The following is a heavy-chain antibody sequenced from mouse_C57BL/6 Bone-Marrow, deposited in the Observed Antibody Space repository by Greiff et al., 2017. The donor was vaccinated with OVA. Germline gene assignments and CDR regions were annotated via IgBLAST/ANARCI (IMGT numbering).Heavy chain of an antibody. CDR1: GYAFTNYL. CDR3: ARRGHYYGSSYAWFAY. J-gene: IGHJ3*01. D-gene: IGHD1-1*01. CDR2: INPGSGGT. V-gene: IGHV1-54*01. Sequence: VQLQQSGAELVRPGTSVKVSCTASGYAFTNYLIEWVKQRPGQGLEWIGVINPGSGGTNYNEKFKGKATLTADKSSSTAYMQLSSLTSEDSAVYFCARRGHYYGSSYAWFAYWGQGTLVTVSA.